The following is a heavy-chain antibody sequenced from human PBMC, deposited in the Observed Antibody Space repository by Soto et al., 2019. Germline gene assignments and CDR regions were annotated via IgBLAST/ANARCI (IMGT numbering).Heavy chain of an antibody. V-gene: IGHV4-59*08. CDR1: GGSLSSYY. D-gene: IGHD2-2*01. CDR3: ARRGTYQLHGGDY. Sequence: PSETLSLTCTVSGGSLSSYYWSWIRQPPGKGLEWIGYIYYTGTTTYNPSIKSRVTISVDSSKNQFSLNLTSVSAADTAMYYCARRGTYQLHGGDYWGQGTLVNVSS. J-gene: IGHJ4*02. CDR2: IYYTGTT.